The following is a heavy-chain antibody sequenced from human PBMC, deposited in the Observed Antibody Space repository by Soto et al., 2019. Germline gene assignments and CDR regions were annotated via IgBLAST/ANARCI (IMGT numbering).Heavy chain of an antibody. CDR3: AEIRPSWWYFDL. CDR2: IYYSGST. J-gene: IGHJ2*01. Sequence: QVQLQESGPGLLKPSQTLSLTCTVSGGSISSGGYYWSWIRQHPGQGLEWIGYIYYSGSTYYNPSLKSRVTISVDTSKNQFSLKLNSVTAADTAVYYCAEIRPSWWYFDLWGRGTLVTVSS. CDR1: GGSISSGGYY. D-gene: IGHD7-27*01. V-gene: IGHV4-31*03.